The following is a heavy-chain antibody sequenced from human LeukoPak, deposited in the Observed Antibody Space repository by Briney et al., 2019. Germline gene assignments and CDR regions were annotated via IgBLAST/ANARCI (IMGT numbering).Heavy chain of an antibody. CDR2: IRSKAYGGTT. CDR3: TGVRRGTGSMVDY. D-gene: IGHD3-10*01. V-gene: IGHV3-49*04. CDR1: GFTFGDNA. Sequence: GGSLRLSCTTSGFTFGDNAMSWVRQAPGKGLEWVGLIRSKAYGGTTEYVASVKGRFTISRDDSKSIAYLQMNSLKTEDTAVYYCTGVRRGTGSMVDYWGQGTLVTVSS. J-gene: IGHJ4*02.